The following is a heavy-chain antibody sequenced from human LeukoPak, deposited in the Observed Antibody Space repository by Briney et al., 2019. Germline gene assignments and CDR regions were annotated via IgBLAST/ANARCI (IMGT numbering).Heavy chain of an antibody. CDR1: GFSFISYG. CDR3: AKRPSDYGDYVTYFDY. J-gene: IGHJ4*02. CDR2: ISDDGRNK. Sequence: GGSLRLSCAAPGFSFISYGMHWVRQAPGKGLEWVGVISDDGRNKNYADSVKGRFTIFRDNSKDTLYLQMSSLRDEDTAVYYCAKRPSDYGDYVTYFDYWGQGTLVTVSS. V-gene: IGHV3-30*18. D-gene: IGHD4-17*01.